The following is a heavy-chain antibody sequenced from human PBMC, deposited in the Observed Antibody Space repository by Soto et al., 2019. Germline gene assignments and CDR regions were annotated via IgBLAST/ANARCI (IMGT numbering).Heavy chain of an antibody. CDR2: IIPILGIA. CDR1: GGTFSSYT. CDR3: AREPNYFGY. V-gene: IGHV1-69*04. J-gene: IGHJ4*02. Sequence: SVKVSCKASGGTFSSYTIIWVRQAPGQGLEWMGRIIPILGIANYAQKFQGRVTITADKSTSTAYMELRSLRSDDTAVYYCAREPNYFGYWGQGTLVTVS.